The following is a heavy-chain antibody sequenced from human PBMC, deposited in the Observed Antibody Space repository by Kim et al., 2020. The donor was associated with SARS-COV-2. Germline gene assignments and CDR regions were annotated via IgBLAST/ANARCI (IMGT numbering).Heavy chain of an antibody. D-gene: IGHD3-22*01. CDR3: ARGYPPTYYYDSSGYWYFDL. J-gene: IGHJ2*01. Sequence: GGSLRLSCAASGFTFSSYSMNWVRQAPGKGLEWVSYISSSSSTIYYADSVKGRFTISRDNAKNSLYLQMNSLRDEDTAVYYCARGYPPTYYYDSSGYWYFDLWGRGTLVTVSS. CDR1: GFTFSSYS. V-gene: IGHV3-48*02. CDR2: ISSSSSTI.